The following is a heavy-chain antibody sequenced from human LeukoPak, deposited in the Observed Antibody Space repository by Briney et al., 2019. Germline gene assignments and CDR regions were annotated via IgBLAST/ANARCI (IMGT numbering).Heavy chain of an antibody. Sequence: GGSLRLSCAASGFSISDYNMHWVRQTPGKGLEWVAYIPYDDSSKNCADSVKGRFTISRDNSRNTLFLQMNSLRAEDTAVYYCARDSVYAFHIWGHGTMVTVSS. CDR1: GFSISDYN. CDR2: IPYDDSSK. V-gene: IGHV3-30*02. J-gene: IGHJ3*02. CDR3: ARDSVYAFHI.